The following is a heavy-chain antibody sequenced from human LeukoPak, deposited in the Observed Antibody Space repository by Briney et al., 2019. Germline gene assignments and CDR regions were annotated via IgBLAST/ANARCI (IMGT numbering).Heavy chain of an antibody. V-gene: IGHV4-4*02. CDR3: ARDWYSSSGLNDY. Sequence: PSETLSLTCAVSGGSISSSNWWSWVRQPPGKGLEWIGEIYHSGSTNYNPSLKSRVTISVDKSKNQFSLKLSSVTAADTAVYYCARDWYSSSGLNDYWGQGTLVTVSS. CDR1: GGSISSSNW. CDR2: IYHSGST. J-gene: IGHJ4*02. D-gene: IGHD6-13*01.